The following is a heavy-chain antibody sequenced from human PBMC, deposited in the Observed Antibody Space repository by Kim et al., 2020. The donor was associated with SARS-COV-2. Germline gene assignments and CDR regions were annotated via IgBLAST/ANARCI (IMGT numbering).Heavy chain of an antibody. CDR2: IYYSGST. D-gene: IGHD1-7*01. CDR1: GGSISSYY. V-gene: IGHV4-59*01. J-gene: IGHJ2*01. Sequence: SETLSLTCTVSGGSISSYYSSWIRQPPGQGLEWIGYIYYSGSTNYNPSLKRRVTISVYTSNNQFSLKLSSVTTADTVSYDSSWNYMDGLPNNANCYVYL. CDR3: SWNYMDGLPNNANCYVYL.